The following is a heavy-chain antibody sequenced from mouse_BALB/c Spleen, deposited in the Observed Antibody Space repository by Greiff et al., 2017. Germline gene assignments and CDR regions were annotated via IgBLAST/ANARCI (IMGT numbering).Heavy chain of an antibody. CDR3: ARSVYYGSSSYAMDY. Sequence: VQLQQSGPELVKPGASVKIPCKASGYTFTDYNMDWVKQSHGKSLEWIGDINPNNGGTIYNQKFKGKATLTVDKSSSTAYMELRSLTSEDTAVYYCARSVYYGSSSYAMDYWGQGTSVTVSS. J-gene: IGHJ4*01. CDR2: INPNNGGT. CDR1: GYTFTDYN. D-gene: IGHD1-1*01. V-gene: IGHV1-18*01.